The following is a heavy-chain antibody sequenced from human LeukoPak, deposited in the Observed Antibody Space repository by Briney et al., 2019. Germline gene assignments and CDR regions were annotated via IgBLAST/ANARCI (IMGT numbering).Heavy chain of an antibody. CDR2: IIPIFGTA. J-gene: IGHJ4*02. V-gene: IGHV1-69*05. D-gene: IGHD6-13*01. CDR3: ARGVAAAGTE. Sequence: SVKASCKASGGTFSSYAISWVRQAPGQGLEWMGGIIPIFGTANYAQKFQGRVTITTDESTSTAYMELSSLRSEDTAVYYCARGVAAAGTEWGQGTLVTVSS. CDR1: GGTFSSYA.